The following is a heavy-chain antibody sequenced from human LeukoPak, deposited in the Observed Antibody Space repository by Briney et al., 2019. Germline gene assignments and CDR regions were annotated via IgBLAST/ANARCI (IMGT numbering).Heavy chain of an antibody. CDR2: IIPMFDTA. J-gene: IGHJ4*02. CDR3: AVRNCSTTTCSGPLDY. Sequence: SVNVSCKASGGTFSSYAISWVRQAPGQGLEWMGRIIPMFDTANYAQKFQGRVTINADKSTSTAYMELSSLRSEDTAVYYCAVRNCSTTTCSGPLDYWRQGTLVSVSS. V-gene: IGHV1-69*06. CDR1: GGTFSSYA. D-gene: IGHD2-2*01.